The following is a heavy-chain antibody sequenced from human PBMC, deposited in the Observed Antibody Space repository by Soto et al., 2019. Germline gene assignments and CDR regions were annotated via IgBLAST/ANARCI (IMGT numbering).Heavy chain of an antibody. CDR3: AKENGNYGSGSFSH. J-gene: IGHJ4*02. V-gene: IGHV3-23*01. CDR1: GFTFGSYA. CDR2: SSGTGDSS. Sequence: EVQLLESGGGLGQTGGSLRLSCAASGFTFGSYAMSWVRQAPGKALEWVSLSSGTGDSSEYANSVKGRFTISRDYSKTTVFLQMNRLRAEDTAVYCCAKENGNYGSGSFSHWGQGTMVTVSS. D-gene: IGHD3-10*01.